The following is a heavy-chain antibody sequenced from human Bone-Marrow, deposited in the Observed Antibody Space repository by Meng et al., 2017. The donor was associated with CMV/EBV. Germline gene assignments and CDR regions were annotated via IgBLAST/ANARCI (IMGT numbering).Heavy chain of an antibody. CDR2: IRYDGSNK. J-gene: IGHJ6*02. CDR1: GFTFSSYG. D-gene: IGHD4-11*01. CDR3: ARDTGKLYYYYGMDV. Sequence: GESLKISCAASGFTFSSYGMHWVRQAPGKGLEWVAFIRYDGSNKYYADSVKGRFTISRDNSKNTLYLQMNSLRAEDTAVYYCARDTGKLYYYYGMDVWGQGTTVTVSS. V-gene: IGHV3-30*02.